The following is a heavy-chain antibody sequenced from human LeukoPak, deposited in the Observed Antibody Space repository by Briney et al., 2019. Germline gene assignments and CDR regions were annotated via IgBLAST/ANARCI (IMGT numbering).Heavy chain of an antibody. J-gene: IGHJ5*02. V-gene: IGHV1-8*01. CDR2: MNPNSGNT. Sequence: VASVKVPCKASGYTFISYDINWVRQATGQGLEWMGWMNPNSGNTGYAQKFQGRVTITRNTSISTAYMELSSLRSEDTAVYYCVVVAATPLPGWFDPWGQGTLVTVSS. CDR3: VVVAATPLPGWFDP. D-gene: IGHD2-15*01. CDR1: GYTFISYD.